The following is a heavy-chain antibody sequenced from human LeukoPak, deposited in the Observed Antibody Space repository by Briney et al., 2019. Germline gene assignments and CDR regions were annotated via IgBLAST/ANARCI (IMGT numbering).Heavy chain of an antibody. Sequence: SETLSLTCNVSGRSISSYFSACIRHPAGKGREWVGRIDASGTTNYNSSLKSRVSMSVDTSKNQFSLKLTSVAAADTAVYFCARDGADVYGRAFDYWGQGTLVSVSS. CDR3: ARDGADVYGRAFDY. CDR1: GRSISSYF. CDR2: IDASGTT. J-gene: IGHJ4*02. V-gene: IGHV4-4*07. D-gene: IGHD3-10*01.